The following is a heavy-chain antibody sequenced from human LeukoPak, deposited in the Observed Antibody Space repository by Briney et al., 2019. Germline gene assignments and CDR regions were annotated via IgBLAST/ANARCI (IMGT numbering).Heavy chain of an antibody. V-gene: IGHV3-20*04. J-gene: IGHJ4*02. CDR1: GFTFDDYG. CDR3: ARDLGQFLEWLSKPSYFDY. CDR2: INWYGGST. D-gene: IGHD3-3*01. Sequence: GGSLRLSCAASGFTFDDYGMSWVRHAPGKGLEWVSGINWYGGSTVYADSVKGRFTISRDNAKNSLYLQMNSLRAEDTSLYYCARDLGQFLEWLSKPSYFDYWGQGTLVTVSS.